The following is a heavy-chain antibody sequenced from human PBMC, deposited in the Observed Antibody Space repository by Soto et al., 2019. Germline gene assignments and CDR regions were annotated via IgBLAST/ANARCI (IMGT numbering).Heavy chain of an antibody. V-gene: IGHV4-30-4*01. CDR1: GGSISSPNYF. Sequence: QVQLQESGPGLVKPSQTLSLTCTVSGGSISSPNYFWSWVRQPPGKGLEWIGYILYSGSAYYNPSLKSRVTISVDTSKNPFCMQLNSVTAADTAVYYCAREVIAATPGADGFDLWGQGTMLTLSS. J-gene: IGHJ3*01. CDR2: ILYSGSA. D-gene: IGHD2-15*01. CDR3: AREVIAATPGADGFDL.